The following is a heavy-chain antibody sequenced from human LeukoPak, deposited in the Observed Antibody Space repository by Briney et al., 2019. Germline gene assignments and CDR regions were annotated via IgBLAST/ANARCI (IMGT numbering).Heavy chain of an antibody. D-gene: IGHD3-10*01. CDR3: ARHVEGMVSV. CDR1: GGSISSSRYY. V-gene: IGHV4-39*01. J-gene: IGHJ4*02. Sequence: SETLSLTCTVSGGSISSSRYYWVWIRQSPGKGLEWIGSVYFSGSTYYNPSLKSRVTISVDTSKNQFSLKLSSVTAADTAVYYCARHVEGMVSVWGQGTLVTVSS. CDR2: VYFSGST.